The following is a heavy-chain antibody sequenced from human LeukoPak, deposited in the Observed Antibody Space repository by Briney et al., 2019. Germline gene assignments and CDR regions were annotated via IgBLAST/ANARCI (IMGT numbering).Heavy chain of an antibody. D-gene: IGHD2-15*01. CDR3: ARNTLGYCSGGSCYVLPTFDY. J-gene: IGHJ4*02. CDR2: IYYSGST. V-gene: IGHV4-39*07. CDR1: GGSISSSSYY. Sequence: SETLSLTCTVSGGSISSSSYYWGWIRQPPGKGLEWIGSIYYSGSTYYNPSLKSRVTISVDTSKNQFSLKLSSVTAADTAVYYCARNTLGYCSGGSCYVLPTFDYWGQGTLVTVSS.